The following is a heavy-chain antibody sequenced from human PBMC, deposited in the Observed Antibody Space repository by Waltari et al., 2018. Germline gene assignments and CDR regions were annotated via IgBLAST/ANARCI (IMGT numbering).Heavy chain of an antibody. Sequence: QLQVQESGPGLVKPSETLSLTCTVSGGAITTTNYYWGWIRQPPGKGLEWIGSIYYNGNTYYNPSLKSRVTISADTSKNQCSLNLNSVTAADTAVYYCASLLTGDWGQGVLVTVSS. J-gene: IGHJ4*02. CDR2: IYYNGNT. CDR3: ASLLTGD. CDR1: GGAITTTNYY. D-gene: IGHD3-9*01. V-gene: IGHV4-39*01.